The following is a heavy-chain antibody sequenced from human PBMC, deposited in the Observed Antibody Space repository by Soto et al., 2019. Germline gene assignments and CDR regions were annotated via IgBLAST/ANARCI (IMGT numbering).Heavy chain of an antibody. J-gene: IGHJ5*02. CDR3: AKGGAGIPEKIDP. Sequence: EVQLLESGGGLVQPGGSLRLSCAASGFKFYSYAMNWVRQAPGKGLEWVSGIDGSAVGTYYADSVKGRFAISRDNSGNTLYLQMPTLRAEDTAAYYCAKGGAGIPEKIDPWGQETL. D-gene: IGHD2-2*02. V-gene: IGHV3-23*01. CDR2: IDGSAVGT. CDR1: GFKFYSYA.